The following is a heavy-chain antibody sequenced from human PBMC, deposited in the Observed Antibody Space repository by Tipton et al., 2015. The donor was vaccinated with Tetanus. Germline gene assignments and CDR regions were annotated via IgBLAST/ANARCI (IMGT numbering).Heavy chain of an antibody. Sequence: TLSLTCTVSGGSISSYYWSWIRQPAGKGLEWIGRIYTSGSTNYNPSLKSRVTMSVDTSKTQFSLKLSSVTAADTAVYYCARDDCSGGSCYYYWGQGTLVTVSS. J-gene: IGHJ4*02. CDR3: ARDDCSGGSCYYY. V-gene: IGHV4-4*07. CDR1: GGSISSYY. D-gene: IGHD2-15*01. CDR2: IYTSGST.